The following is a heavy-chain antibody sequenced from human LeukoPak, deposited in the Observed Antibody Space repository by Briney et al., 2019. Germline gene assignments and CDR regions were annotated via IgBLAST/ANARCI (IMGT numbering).Heavy chain of an antibody. V-gene: IGHV4-61*02. Sequence: PSQTLSLTCTVSGGSISSGSYYWSWIRQPAGKGLEWIGRIYTSGSTNYNPSLKSRVTISVDTSKNQFSLELNSVTAADTAVYYCAAAFDYWGQGILVTVSS. CDR1: GGSISSGSYY. CDR3: AAAFDY. J-gene: IGHJ4*02. CDR2: IYTSGST. D-gene: IGHD6-25*01.